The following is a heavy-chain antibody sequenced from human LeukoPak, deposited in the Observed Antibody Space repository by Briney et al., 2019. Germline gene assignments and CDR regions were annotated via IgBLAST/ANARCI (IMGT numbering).Heavy chain of an antibody. CDR2: IYYSGST. D-gene: IGHD6-19*01. CDR1: GGSISSSSYY. Sequence: PSETLSLTCTVSGGSISSSSYYWGWIRQPPGKGLEWIGSIYYSGSTYYNPSLKSRVTISVDTSKNQFSLKLSSVTAADTAVYYCARGWYSSGRIDYWGQGTLVTVSS. J-gene: IGHJ4*02. CDR3: ARGWYSSGRIDY. V-gene: IGHV4-39*07.